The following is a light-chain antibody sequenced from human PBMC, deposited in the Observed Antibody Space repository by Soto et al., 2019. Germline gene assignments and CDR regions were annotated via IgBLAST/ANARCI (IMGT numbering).Light chain of an antibody. V-gene: IGKV3-15*01. CDR1: QSVSSN. CDR2: GAS. J-gene: IGKJ4*01. Sequence: EIVMTQSPATLSVSPGERATLSCRASQSVSSNLAWYQQKPGQAPRLLIYGASTRATGIPARFSGSGYGTEFTLTISRLQSEDFAVYYCQQYNNWLLTVGGGTKVEIK. CDR3: QQYNNWLLT.